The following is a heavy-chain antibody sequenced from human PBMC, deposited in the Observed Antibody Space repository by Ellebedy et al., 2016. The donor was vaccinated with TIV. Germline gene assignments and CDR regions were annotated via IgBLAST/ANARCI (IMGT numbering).Heavy chain of an antibody. Sequence: SETLSLXXAVYGGSFSGYYWSWIRQPPGKGLEWIGYIYYSGSTNYNPSLKSRVTISVDTSKNQFSLKLSSVTAADTAVYYCARHRGIVATIRGVWFDPWGQGTLVTVSS. V-gene: IGHV4-59*08. J-gene: IGHJ5*02. CDR2: IYYSGST. CDR1: GGSFSGYY. D-gene: IGHD5-12*01. CDR3: ARHRGIVATIRGVWFDP.